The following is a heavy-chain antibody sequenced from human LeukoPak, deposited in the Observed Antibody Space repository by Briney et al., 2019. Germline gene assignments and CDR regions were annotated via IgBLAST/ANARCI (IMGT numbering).Heavy chain of an antibody. Sequence: GGSLRLSCAASGFTFSSYGMSWVRQAPGKGLEWVSAISGSGGSTYYADSVKGRFTISRDNSKNTMYLQMNNLREEDAAVYYCTRDPILGAPDYFDYWGQGTLVTVSS. V-gene: IGHV3-23*01. J-gene: IGHJ4*02. CDR3: TRDPILGAPDYFDY. CDR1: GFTFSSYG. CDR2: ISGSGGST. D-gene: IGHD1-26*01.